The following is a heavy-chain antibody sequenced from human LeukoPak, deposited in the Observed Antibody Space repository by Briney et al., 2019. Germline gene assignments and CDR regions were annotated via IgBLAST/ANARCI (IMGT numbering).Heavy chain of an antibody. CDR3: ARGSRLPLDY. D-gene: IGHD4-11*01. Sequence: KPSETLSLTCAVYGGSFTDYYWNWIRQFPGKGLEWIGEISHSGNTNCNPSLESRVTISMDTSNYQFSLKLSSVTAADTAVYYCARGSRLPLDYWGQGSLVTVPS. CDR1: GGSFTDYY. CDR2: ISHSGNT. J-gene: IGHJ4*02. V-gene: IGHV4-34*01.